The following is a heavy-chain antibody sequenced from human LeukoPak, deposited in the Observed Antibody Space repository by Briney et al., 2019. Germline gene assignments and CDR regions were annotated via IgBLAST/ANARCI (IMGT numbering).Heavy chain of an antibody. CDR1: GYTFTGYY. Sequence: ASVKVSCKASGYTFTGYYMHWVRQAPGQGLEWMGWINPNSGGTNYAQKFQGRVTMTRDTSISTAYMELSRLRSDDTAVYYCARNYDILTADDYYYGMDVWGQGTTVTVSS. CDR3: ARNYDILTADDYYYGMDV. V-gene: IGHV1-2*02. CDR2: INPNSGGT. D-gene: IGHD3-9*01. J-gene: IGHJ6*02.